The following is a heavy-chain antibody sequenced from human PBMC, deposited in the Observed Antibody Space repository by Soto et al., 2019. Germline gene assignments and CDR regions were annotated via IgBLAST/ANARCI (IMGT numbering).Heavy chain of an antibody. V-gene: IGHV4-39*01. Sequence: SETLSLTCTVSGGSISSSSYYWGWIRQPPGKGLEWIGSIYYSGSTYYNPSLKSRVTISVDTSKNQFSLKLSSVTAADTAVYYCAIPRNYGSGSYFWFDPWGQVTLVPVSS. D-gene: IGHD3-10*01. CDR2: IYYSGST. CDR3: AIPRNYGSGSYFWFDP. CDR1: GGSISSSSYY. J-gene: IGHJ5*02.